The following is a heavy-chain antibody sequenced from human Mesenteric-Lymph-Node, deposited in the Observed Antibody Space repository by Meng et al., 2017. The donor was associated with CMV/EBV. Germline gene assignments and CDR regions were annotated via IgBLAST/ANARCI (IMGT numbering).Heavy chain of an antibody. V-gene: IGHV3-23*01. CDR2: ISGSGGST. CDR3: TTDLVGAPYYYYGMDV. Sequence: GESLKISCAASGFTFSSYAMSWVRQAPGKGLEWASAISGSGGSTYYADSVKGRFTISRGNSKNTLYLQMNSLRAEDTAVYYCTTDLVGAPYYYYGMDVWGQGTTVTVSS. D-gene: IGHD1-26*01. J-gene: IGHJ6*02. CDR1: GFTFSSYA.